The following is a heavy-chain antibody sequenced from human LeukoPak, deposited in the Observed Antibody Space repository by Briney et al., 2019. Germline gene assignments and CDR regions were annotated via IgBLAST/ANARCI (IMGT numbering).Heavy chain of an antibody. V-gene: IGHV3-11*06. J-gene: IGHJ4*02. CDR1: GFIFSDYY. D-gene: IGHD6-19*01. Sequence: GGSLRLSCAASGFIFSDYYMGWIRQAPGKGLEWVSFISSTSSYTNYADSVKGRFTISRDNAKNSLFLQMNSLRAEDTAVYYCARDSHIAVAGTYWGQGTLVTVSS. CDR2: ISSTSSYT. CDR3: ARDSHIAVAGTY.